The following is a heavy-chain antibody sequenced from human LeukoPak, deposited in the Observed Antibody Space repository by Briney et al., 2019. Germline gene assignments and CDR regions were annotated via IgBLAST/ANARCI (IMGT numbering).Heavy chain of an antibody. V-gene: IGHV4-39*01. D-gene: IGHD2-15*01. J-gene: IGHJ5*02. CDR1: GGSISSSSYY. CDR3: ARRGTYCSGGSCYGNWFDP. CDR2: MYYSGST. Sequence: PSETLSLTCTVSGGSISSSSYYWGWIRQPPGKGREWIGSMYYSGSTYYNPSIKSRVTISVDTSKNQFSLKLSSVTAADTAVYYCARRGTYCSGGSCYGNWFDPWGQGTVVTVSS.